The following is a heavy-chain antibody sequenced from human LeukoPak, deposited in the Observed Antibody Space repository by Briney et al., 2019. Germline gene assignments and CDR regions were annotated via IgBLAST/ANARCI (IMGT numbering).Heavy chain of an antibody. D-gene: IGHD3-9*01. J-gene: IGHJ6*02. Sequence: GGSLRLSCAASGFTFSSYAMHWVRQAPGKGLEYVSAISSNGGSTYYANSVKGRFAISRDNSKNTLYLQMGSLRAEDMAVYYCARGRLGYYYGMDVWGQGTTVTVSS. CDR2: ISSNGGST. V-gene: IGHV3-64*01. CDR3: ARGRLGYYYGMDV. CDR1: GFTFSSYA.